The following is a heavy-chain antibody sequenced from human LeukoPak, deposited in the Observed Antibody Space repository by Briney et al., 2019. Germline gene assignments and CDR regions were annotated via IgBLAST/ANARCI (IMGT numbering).Heavy chain of an antibody. V-gene: IGHV4-34*01. Sequence: SETLSLTCAVYGGSFSGYYWSWIRQPPGKGLEWIGEINHSGSTNYNPSLKSRVTISVDTSKNQFSLKLSSVTAADTAVYYCARGKKVSNSYDSSGYSRYYFDYWGQGTLVTVSS. J-gene: IGHJ4*02. CDR2: INHSGST. CDR1: GGSFSGYY. D-gene: IGHD3-22*01. CDR3: ARGKKVSNSYDSSGYSRYYFDY.